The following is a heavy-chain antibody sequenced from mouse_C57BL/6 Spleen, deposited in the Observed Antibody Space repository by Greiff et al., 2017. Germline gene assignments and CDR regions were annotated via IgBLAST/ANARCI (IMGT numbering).Heavy chain of an antibody. CDR1: GFTFSDYG. J-gene: IGHJ2*01. CDR3: ARLGNYCDY. CDR2: ISSGSSTN. D-gene: IGHD4-1*01. V-gene: IGHV5-17*01. Sequence: EVQLVESGGGLVKPGGSLKLSCAASGFTFSDYGMHWVRQAPEQGLEWVAYISSGSSTNYYADTVKGRFTISGDNAKNTLFLQMTSLRSEDTAMYYCARLGNYCDYWGQGTTLTVSS.